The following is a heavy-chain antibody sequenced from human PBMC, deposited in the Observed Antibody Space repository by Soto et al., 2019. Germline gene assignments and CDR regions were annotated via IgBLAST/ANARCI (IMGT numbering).Heavy chain of an antibody. CDR1: GGSFSGYY. J-gene: IGHJ4*02. D-gene: IGHD3-22*01. V-gene: IGHV4-34*01. Sequence: QVQLQQWGAGLLKPSETLSLTCAVYGGSFSGYYWSWIRQPPGKGLEWIGEINHSGSTNYNPSLMSRVTISVDTSKNQFSLKLSSVAAADTAVYYWASAGGYRSPPDYWGQGTLVTVSS. CDR3: ASAGGYRSPPDY. CDR2: INHSGST.